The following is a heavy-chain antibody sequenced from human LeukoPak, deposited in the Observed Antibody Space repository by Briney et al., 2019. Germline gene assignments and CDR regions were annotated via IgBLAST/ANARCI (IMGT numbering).Heavy chain of an antibody. V-gene: IGHV1-69*05. Sequence: ASVKVSCKASGATFSSYAISWVRQAPGQGLEWMGGIIPIFGTANYAQKFQGRVTITTDESTSTAYMELSSLRSEDTAMYYCARGGLYCSSTSCQGYYYYYYMDVWGKGTTVTVSS. J-gene: IGHJ6*03. CDR2: IIPIFGTA. D-gene: IGHD2-2*01. CDR3: ARGGLYCSSTSCQGYYYYYYMDV. CDR1: GATFSSYA.